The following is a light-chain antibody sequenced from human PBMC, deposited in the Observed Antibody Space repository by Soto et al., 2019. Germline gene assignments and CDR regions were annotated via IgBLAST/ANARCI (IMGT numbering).Light chain of an antibody. CDR1: SSNIGTNY. CDR2: RNN. Sequence: QSVLTQPPSASGTPGQRVTISCSGGSSNIGTNYVYWYQQLPGTAPKLLIYRNNLRPSGVPDRFSASKSGTSASLAIGGLRSEDEADYFCAGWDDSLHGLLFGAGTKVTVL. CDR3: AGWDDSLHGLL. J-gene: IGLJ1*01. V-gene: IGLV1-47*01.